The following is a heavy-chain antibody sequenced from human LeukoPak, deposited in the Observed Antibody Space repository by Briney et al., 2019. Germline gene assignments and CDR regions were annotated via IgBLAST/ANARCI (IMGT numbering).Heavy chain of an antibody. CDR2: ISSSSSYI. V-gene: IGHV3-21*01. D-gene: IGHD1-26*01. CDR3: ARDLRGGSYGYYYYMDV. Sequence: GGSLRLSCAASGFTFSSYGMHWVRQAPGKGLEWVSSISSSSSYIYYADSVKGRFTISSDNAKNSLYLQMNSLRAEDTAVYYCARDLRGGSYGYYYYMDVWGKGTTVTVSS. CDR1: GFTFSSYG. J-gene: IGHJ6*03.